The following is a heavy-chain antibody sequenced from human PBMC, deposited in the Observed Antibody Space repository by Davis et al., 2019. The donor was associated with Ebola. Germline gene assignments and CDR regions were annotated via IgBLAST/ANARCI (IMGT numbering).Heavy chain of an antibody. CDR2: IYYSGST. CDR1: GGSISSGGYY. CDR3: ARGGVVVIAKDAFDI. D-gene: IGHD2-21*01. Sequence: PSETLSLTCTVSGGSISSGGYYWSWIRQHPGKGLEWIGYIYYSGSTYYNPSLKSRVTISVDTSKNQFSLKLSSVTAADTAVYYCARGGVVVIAKDAFDIWGQGTMVTVSS. J-gene: IGHJ3*02. V-gene: IGHV4-31*03.